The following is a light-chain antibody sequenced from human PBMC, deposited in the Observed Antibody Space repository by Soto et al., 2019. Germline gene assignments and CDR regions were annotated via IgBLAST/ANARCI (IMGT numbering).Light chain of an antibody. J-gene: IGKJ1*01. CDR1: QSFSSQ. V-gene: IGKV1-5*03. CDR3: QQYNSYVWT. CDR2: EAS. Sequence: DIQMTQSPSTLAVSVGDRVTITCRASQSFSSQLAWYQQKPGKAPKLLIREASTLQTGVPSRFSGSGSGTEFTLSISSLQPDDFATYYCQQYNSYVWTFGQGTKVEIK.